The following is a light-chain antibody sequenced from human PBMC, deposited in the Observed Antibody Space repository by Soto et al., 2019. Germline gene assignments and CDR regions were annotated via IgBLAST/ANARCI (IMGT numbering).Light chain of an antibody. CDR1: QSIGTW. CDR3: QQYNTYPLT. CDR2: KAS. Sequence: DIQMTQSPSTLSASVGDRVTITCRASQSIGTWLAWYQQKPGKAPKLLIYKASNLEGGVPSRFSGSGSGTEFTITIDSLQPDDFATYYCQQYNTYPLTFGGVTMVDIK. V-gene: IGKV1-5*03. J-gene: IGKJ4*01.